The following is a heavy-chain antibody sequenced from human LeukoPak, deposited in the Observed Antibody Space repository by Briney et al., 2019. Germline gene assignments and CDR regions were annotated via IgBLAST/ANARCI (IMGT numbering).Heavy chain of an antibody. CDR2: ISGSGGST. CDR3: AKGDYDYVWGSYRPNDAFDI. J-gene: IGHJ3*02. CDR1: GFTFSSYA. Sequence: GGSLRLSCADSGFTFSSYAMSWVRQAPGKGLEWVSAISGSGGSTYYADSVKGRFTISRDNSKNTLYLQMNSLRAEDTAVYYCAKGDYDYVWGSYRPNDAFDIWGQGTMVTVSS. D-gene: IGHD3-16*02. V-gene: IGHV3-23*01.